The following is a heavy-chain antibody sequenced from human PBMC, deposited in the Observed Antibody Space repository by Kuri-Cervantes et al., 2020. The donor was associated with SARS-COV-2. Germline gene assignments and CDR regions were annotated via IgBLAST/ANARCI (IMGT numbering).Heavy chain of an antibody. CDR2: ISSSSSTI. CDR3: AKDEKLFPSRDSGSYYTEYFQH. Sequence: GGSLRLSCAASGFTFSSYSMNWVRQAPGRGLEWVSYISSSSSTIYYADSVKGRFTISRDNSKNTLYLQMNSLRAEDTAVYYCAKDEKLFPSRDSGSYYTEYFQHWGQGTLVTVSS. CDR1: GFTFSSYS. D-gene: IGHD3-10*01. J-gene: IGHJ1*01. V-gene: IGHV3-48*01.